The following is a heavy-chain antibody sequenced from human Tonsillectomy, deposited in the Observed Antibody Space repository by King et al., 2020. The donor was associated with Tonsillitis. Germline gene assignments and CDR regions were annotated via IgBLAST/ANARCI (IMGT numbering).Heavy chain of an antibody. J-gene: IGHJ4*02. D-gene: IGHD1-26*01. Sequence: QLVQSGSEVKKPGSSVKVSCRAFGATFSSYPISWVRQAPGHGLEWIGGGIPVLRPPNNAQTFQDRGTLAADESTNTAYMELSSLRSEDTAVYYCARVGSMSPLEGYYFDYWGQGTLVNVSS. V-gene: IGHV1-69*01. CDR3: ARVGSMSPLEGYYFDY. CDR2: GIPVLRPP. CDR1: GATFSSYP.